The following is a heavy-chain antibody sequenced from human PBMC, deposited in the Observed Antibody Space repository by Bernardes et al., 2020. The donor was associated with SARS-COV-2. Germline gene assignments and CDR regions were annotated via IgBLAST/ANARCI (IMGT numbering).Heavy chain of an antibody. V-gene: IGHV3-21*01. D-gene: IGHD3-16*01. CDR2: ISTSSSYI. Sequence: GGSLRLSCAASGFTFSSYSMNWVRQAPGKGLEWVSSISTSSSYIYYADSVKGRFTISRDNAKNSLYLQMNSLRAEDTAVYYCARVGGGDGYNCFDYWGQGTLVTVSS. CDR3: ARVGGGDGYNCFDY. J-gene: IGHJ4*02. CDR1: GFTFSSYS.